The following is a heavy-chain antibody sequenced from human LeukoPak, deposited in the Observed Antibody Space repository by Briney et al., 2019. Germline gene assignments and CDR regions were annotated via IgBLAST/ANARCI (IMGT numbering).Heavy chain of an antibody. CDR3: VSYSGDDFYFDY. V-gene: IGHV4-39*01. D-gene: IGHD5-12*01. CDR1: GGSISSRSHY. Sequence: SETLSLTCIVSGGSISSRSHYWGWIRQPPGKGLEWIGSIHYSGSTYYNPSLKSRVTISVDTSKNQFSLKLSSVTVADRAVYYCVSYSGDDFYFDYWGQGTLVTVSS. CDR2: IHYSGST. J-gene: IGHJ4*02.